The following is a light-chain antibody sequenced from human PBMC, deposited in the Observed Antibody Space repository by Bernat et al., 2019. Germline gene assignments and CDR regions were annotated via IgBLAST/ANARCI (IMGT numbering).Light chain of an antibody. CDR1: SSDVGSYIL. CDR2: EVN. CDR3: SSYAGGNNYV. V-gene: IGLV2-14*02. J-gene: IGLJ1*01. Sequence: QSALTQPASVSGSPGQSITISCTGTSSDVGSYILVSWYQQHPGKAPKLMIYEVNKRPSGISNRFSGSKSGSTASLTVSGLQPEDEADYYCSSYAGGNNYVFGTGTKVTVL.